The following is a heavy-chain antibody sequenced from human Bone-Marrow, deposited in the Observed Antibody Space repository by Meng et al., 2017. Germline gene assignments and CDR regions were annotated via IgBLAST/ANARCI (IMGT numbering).Heavy chain of an antibody. J-gene: IGHJ5*02. CDR1: GYTFTSYE. Sequence: QVRVVVFGSEVDKPGSSVEVSCKASGYTFTSYEINWVRQATGQGLEWMGGIDPNSGNTGYAQKFQGRVTLTRNTSISTAYMELSSLRSEDTAVYYCARGSNWFDPWGQGTLVTVSS. V-gene: IGHV1-8*01. CDR3: ARGSNWFDP. CDR2: IDPNSGNT.